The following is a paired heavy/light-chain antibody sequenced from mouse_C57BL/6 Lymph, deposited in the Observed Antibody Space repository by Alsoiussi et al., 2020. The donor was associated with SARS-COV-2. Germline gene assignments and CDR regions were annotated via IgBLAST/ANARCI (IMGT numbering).Heavy chain of an antibody. CDR2: IDPNSGGT. J-gene: IGHJ4*01. Sequence: QVQLQQPGAELVKPGASVKLSCKASGYTFTSYWMHWVKQRPGRGLEWIGRIDPNSGGTKYNEKFKSKATLTVDKPSSTAYMQLSSLTSEDSAVYYCAREVYDGYLFAMDYWGQGTSVTVSS. CDR3: AREVYDGYLFAMDY. CDR1: GYTFTSYW. V-gene: IGHV1-72*01. D-gene: IGHD2-3*01.
Light chain of an antibody. CDR1: QSVSTSRYSY. CDR3: QHSWEIPPT. V-gene: IGKV3-7*01. J-gene: IGKJ1*01. Sequence: DIVLTQSPASLAVSLGQRATISCRASQSVSTSRYSYMHWYQQKPGQPPKLLIKYASNLESGVPARFSGSGSGTDFTLNIHPVEEEDTATYYCQHSWEIPPTFGGGTKLEIK. CDR2: YAS.